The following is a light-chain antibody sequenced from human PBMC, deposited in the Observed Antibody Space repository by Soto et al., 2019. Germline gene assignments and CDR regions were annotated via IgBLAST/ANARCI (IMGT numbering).Light chain of an antibody. CDR1: QSISGL. CDR3: QQYVFYRGT. CDR2: DAS. Sequence: QMSQSPSTLSASVGDRVTISCRASQSISGLLAWFQQKPGKAPKLLIYDASSLESGVPSRFSGSGSGTEFTLTITSLQPDDFATYYCQQYVFYRGTFGQGTKVDIK. V-gene: IGKV1-5*01. J-gene: IGKJ1*01.